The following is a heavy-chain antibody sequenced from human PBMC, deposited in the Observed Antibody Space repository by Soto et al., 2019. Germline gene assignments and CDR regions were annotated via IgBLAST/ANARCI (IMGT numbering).Heavy chain of an antibody. CDR2: ISYDGSNK. V-gene: IGHV3-30-3*01. Sequence: VQLVESGGGVVQPGRSLRLSCAASGFTFSSYAMHWVRQAPGKGLEWVAVISYDGSNKYYADSVKGRFTISRDNSKNTLYLQMNSLRAEDTAVYYCARGTVVVVAARVTVNYYGMDVWGQGTTVTVSS. D-gene: IGHD2-15*01. CDR3: ARGTVVVVAARVTVNYYGMDV. J-gene: IGHJ6*02. CDR1: GFTFSSYA.